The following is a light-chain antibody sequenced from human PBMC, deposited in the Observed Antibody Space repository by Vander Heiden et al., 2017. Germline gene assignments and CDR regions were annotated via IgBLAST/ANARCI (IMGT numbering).Light chain of an antibody. CDR3: SSYTSSNTYV. J-gene: IGLJ1*01. Sequence: QSALTQPASVSGSPGQSITISCTGSRSDLGDYNYVSWYQQHPGKAPKLVILDVSQRPSGVSNRFSGSKSGNTASLTISGLQPEDKADYYCSSYTSSNTYVFGTGTTVTV. V-gene: IGLV2-14*03. CDR2: DVS. CDR1: RSDLGDYNY.